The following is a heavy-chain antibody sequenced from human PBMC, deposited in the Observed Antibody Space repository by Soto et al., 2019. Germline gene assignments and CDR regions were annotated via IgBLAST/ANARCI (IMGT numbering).Heavy chain of an antibody. D-gene: IGHD2-21*02. CDR3: ARDPAYCGGDCYSGWFAP. CDR2: IIPIFGTA. CDR1: GGTFSSYA. V-gene: IGHV1-69*12. Sequence: QVQLVQSGAEVKKPGSSVKVSCKASGGTFSSYAISWVRQAPGQGLEWMGGIIPIFGTANYAQKFQGRVTITADESTSTAYMELSSLRSEDTAVYYCARDPAYCGGDCYSGWFAPWGQGTLVTVSS. J-gene: IGHJ5*02.